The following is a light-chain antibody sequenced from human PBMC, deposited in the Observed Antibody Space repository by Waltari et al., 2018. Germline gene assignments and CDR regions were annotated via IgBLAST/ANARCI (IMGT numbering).Light chain of an antibody. Sequence: QSALTQPASVSGSPGQSITISCTGTRSDVGGYAYVSWYQHHPGPAPQLLIFDVSYRPSGVSTRFSGSKSGNTASLTISGLQAEDEADYSCSSYTSTSTLVFGSGTKVTVL. CDR2: DVS. V-gene: IGLV2-14*03. J-gene: IGLJ1*01. CDR3: SSYTSTSTLV. CDR1: RSDVGGYAY.